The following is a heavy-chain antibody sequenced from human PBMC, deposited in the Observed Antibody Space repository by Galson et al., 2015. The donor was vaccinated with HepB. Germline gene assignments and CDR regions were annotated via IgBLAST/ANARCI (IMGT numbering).Heavy chain of an antibody. V-gene: IGHV3-7*03. CDR3: ARVAVAGTYYYGMDV. CDR1: GFTFSSYW. CDR2: IKQDGSEK. Sequence: SLRLSCAASGFTFSSYWMSWVRQAPGKGLEWVANIKQDGSEKYYVDSVKGRFTISRDNAKNSLYLQMNSLRAEDTAVYYCARVAVAGTYYYGMDVWGQGTTVTVSS. D-gene: IGHD6-19*01. J-gene: IGHJ6*02.